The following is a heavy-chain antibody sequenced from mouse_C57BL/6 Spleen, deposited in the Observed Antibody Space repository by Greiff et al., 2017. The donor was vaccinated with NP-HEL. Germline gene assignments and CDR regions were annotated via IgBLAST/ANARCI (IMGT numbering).Heavy chain of an antibody. J-gene: IGHJ2*01. Sequence: EVKVEESGPGLVKPSQSLSLTCSVTGYSITSGYYWNWIRQFPGNKLEWMGYISYDGSNNYNPSPKNRISITRDTAKNQCFLKVNSVTTEDTATYYCARGLPYFDYWGQGTTLTVSS. V-gene: IGHV3-6*01. CDR3: ARGLPYFDY. CDR2: ISYDGSN. D-gene: IGHD3-3*01. CDR1: GYSITSGYY.